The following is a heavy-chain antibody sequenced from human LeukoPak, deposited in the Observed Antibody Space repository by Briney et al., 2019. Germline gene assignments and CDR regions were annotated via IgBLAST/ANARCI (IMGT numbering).Heavy chain of an antibody. V-gene: IGHV3-11*01. CDR2: IYPGGGVI. D-gene: IGHD2/OR15-2a*01. Sequence: GESLRLSCAASVLTLSDCYMSWIRQAQWKGLECVAYIYPGGGVIYYADSVKGRFTIFRDNTKNSLYLQMSSLRAEDTAIYYCARDYHNKGHDYWGPGTLVTVSS. J-gene: IGHJ4*02. CDR3: ARDYHNKGHDY. CDR1: VLTLSDCY.